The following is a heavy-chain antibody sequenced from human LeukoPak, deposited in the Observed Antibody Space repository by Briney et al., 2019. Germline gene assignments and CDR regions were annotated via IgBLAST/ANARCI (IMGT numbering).Heavy chain of an antibody. D-gene: IGHD3-9*01. J-gene: IGHJ5*02. CDR3: ARDYTGYFP. Sequence: GGSLRLSCEASGFTFSSYWMSWVRQAPGKGLEWVANIKTDGSEKYYVDSVKGRLTISRDNAKNSLYLQMNSLRAEDTAVYYCARDYTGYFPWGQGTLVIVSS. CDR2: IKTDGSEK. V-gene: IGHV3-7*03. CDR1: GFTFSSYW.